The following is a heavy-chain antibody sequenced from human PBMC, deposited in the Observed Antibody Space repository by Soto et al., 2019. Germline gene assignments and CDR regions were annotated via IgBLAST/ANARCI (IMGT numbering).Heavy chain of an antibody. V-gene: IGHV4-38-2*01. D-gene: IGHD2-8*01. CDR3: ARQGGVLMVYAIEGNWFDP. Sequence: SETLSLTSAVSGYSIISGYYWGFIRQPPGKGLEWIGSIYHSGSTYYNPSLKSRVTISVDTSKNQFSLKLSSVTAADTAVYYCARQGGVLMVYAIEGNWFDPWGQGTLVTVSS. J-gene: IGHJ5*02. CDR2: IYHSGST. CDR1: GYSIISGYY.